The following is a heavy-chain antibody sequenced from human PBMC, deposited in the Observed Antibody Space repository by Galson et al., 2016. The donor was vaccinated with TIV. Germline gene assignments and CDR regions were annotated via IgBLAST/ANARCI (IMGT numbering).Heavy chain of an antibody. CDR3: ARAVIVGSNHIHYFDT. CDR2: IYNSGRT. J-gene: IGHJ5*02. Sequence: LSLTCTVSDGSLSNRSHSWGWIRQTPGKGLEWIGSIYNSGRTYFSRSLKSRATVSVDTSKNQFSLRLTSVTAADTSVYHCARAVIVGSNHIHYFDTWGQGTLVTVSS. CDR1: DGSLSNRSHS. V-gene: IGHV4-39*01. D-gene: IGHD4-11*01.